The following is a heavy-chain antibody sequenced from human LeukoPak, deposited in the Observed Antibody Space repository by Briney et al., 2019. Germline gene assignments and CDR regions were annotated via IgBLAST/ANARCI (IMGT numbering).Heavy chain of an antibody. CDR3: ARLAAYCSSTSCYSD. V-gene: IGHV4-39*01. J-gene: IGHJ4*02. CDR2: IYYSGST. D-gene: IGHD2-2*01. CDR1: GGSISSYY. Sequence: SETLSLTCTVSGGSISSYYWSWIRQPPGKGLEWIGSIYYSGSTYYNPSLKSRVTISVDTSKNQFSLKLSSVTAADTAVYYCARLAAYCSSTSCYSDWGQGTLVTVSS.